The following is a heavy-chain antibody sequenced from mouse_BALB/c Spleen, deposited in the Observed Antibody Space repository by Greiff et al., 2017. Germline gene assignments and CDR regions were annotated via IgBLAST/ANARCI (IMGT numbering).Heavy chain of an antibody. D-gene: IGHD1-1*01. J-gene: IGHJ4*01. Sequence: VKLMESGPGLVAPSQSLSITCTVSGFSLTGYGVNWVRQPPGKGLEWLGMIWGDGSTDYNSALKSRLSISKDNSKSQVFLKMNSLQTDDTARYYCARGREYGSLYAMDYWGQGTSVTVSS. CDR2: IWGDGST. CDR3: ARGREYGSLYAMDY. CDR1: GFSLTGYG. V-gene: IGHV2-6-7*01.